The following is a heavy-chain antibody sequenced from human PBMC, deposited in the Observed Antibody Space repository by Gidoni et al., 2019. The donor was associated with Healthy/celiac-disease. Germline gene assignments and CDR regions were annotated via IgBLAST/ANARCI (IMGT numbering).Heavy chain of an antibody. D-gene: IGHD3-16*01. Sequence: QIQLVESGGGVVPPGGSLRLSCAASGFSFSNFGMHWVRQSPDRGLQWVAFIRYNGADEYYADSVKGRVTVSRDNSKNILSLELNSLRPEDSGVYYCAKDGGFDGDTDLFFDYWGQGALVTVSA. CDR1: GFSFSNFG. V-gene: IGHV3-30*02. J-gene: IGHJ4*02. CDR3: AKDGGFDGDTDLFFDY. CDR2: IRYNGADE.